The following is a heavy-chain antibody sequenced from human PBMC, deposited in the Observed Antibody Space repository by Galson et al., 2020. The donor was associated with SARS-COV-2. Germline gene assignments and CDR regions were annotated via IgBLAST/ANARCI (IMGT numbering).Heavy chain of an antibody. D-gene: IGHD2-21*01. CDR3: AKDRIRDGLFEIDF. V-gene: IGHV3-23*03. CDR1: GFTFSTYS. CDR2: VYGGGSNK. J-gene: IGHJ4*02. Sequence: GESLKISCAASGFTFSTYSMNWVRQIPGKGLEWVSIVYGGGSNKYYADSVKGRFIVSRDDSKNTVYLQMNSLRPEDTGVYFCAKDRIRDGLFEIDFWGQGTPVIVSS.